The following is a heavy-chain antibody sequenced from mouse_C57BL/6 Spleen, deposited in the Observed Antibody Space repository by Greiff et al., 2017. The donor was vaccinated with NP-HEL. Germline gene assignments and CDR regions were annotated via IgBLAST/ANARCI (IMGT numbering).Heavy chain of an antibody. J-gene: IGHJ4*01. Sequence: VQLQQPGAELVRPGSSVKLSCKASGYTFTSYWMHWVKQRPIQGLEWIGNIDPSDSETHYNQKFKDKATLTVDKSSSTAYMQLSSLTSEDSAVYYCARGQLSLCAMDYWGQGTSVTVSS. D-gene: IGHD3-2*02. CDR2: IDPSDSET. CDR3: ARGQLSLCAMDY. V-gene: IGHV1-52*01. CDR1: GYTFTSYW.